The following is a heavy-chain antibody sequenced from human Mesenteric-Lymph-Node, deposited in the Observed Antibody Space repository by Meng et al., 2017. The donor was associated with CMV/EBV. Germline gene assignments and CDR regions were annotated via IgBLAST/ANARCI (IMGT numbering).Heavy chain of an antibody. CDR1: GSTFKFHA. J-gene: IGHJ4*02. CDR3: ARDMSTGDYCDVGSCYSSFDS. V-gene: IGHV3-9*01. Sequence: GGSLRLSCAVSGSTFKFHAMHWVRLAPGRGLEWVSGISWNGGTLDYAASVRGRFTISRDNAKNFLYLQMDSLRPEDTALYFCARDMSTGDYCDVGSCYSSFDSWGQGTLVTVSS. CDR2: ISWNGGTL. D-gene: IGHD2-15*01.